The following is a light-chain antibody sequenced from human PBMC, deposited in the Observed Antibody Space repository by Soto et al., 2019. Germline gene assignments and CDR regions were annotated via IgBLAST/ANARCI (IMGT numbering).Light chain of an antibody. CDR1: QSVSSN. CDR3: QQYDNWPLT. J-gene: IGKJ4*01. Sequence: IVMTQSPVTLSESPGEIATLSCRASQSVSSNLAWYQQRPGQAPRLLMYAASTPATGIPARFSGSGSGTEFSLTISGLQSEDFVVYFCQQYDNWPLTFGGGTKVEMK. CDR2: AAS. V-gene: IGKV3-15*01.